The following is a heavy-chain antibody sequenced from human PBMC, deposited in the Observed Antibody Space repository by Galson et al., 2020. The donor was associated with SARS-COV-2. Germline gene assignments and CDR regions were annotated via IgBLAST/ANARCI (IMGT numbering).Heavy chain of an antibody. CDR1: GFTFSNAW. J-gene: IGHJ3*02. D-gene: IGHD4-17*01. V-gene: IGHV3-15*04. CDR3: TTGSTVTTAFAFDI. CDR2: IESKTDGGTT. Sequence: GGSLRLSCAASGFTFSNAWMSWVRQAPGKGLEWVGRIESKTDGGTTDYAAPVKGRFTISRDDSKNTLYLQMNSLKTEDTAVYYCTTGSTVTTAFAFDIWGQGTMVTVSS.